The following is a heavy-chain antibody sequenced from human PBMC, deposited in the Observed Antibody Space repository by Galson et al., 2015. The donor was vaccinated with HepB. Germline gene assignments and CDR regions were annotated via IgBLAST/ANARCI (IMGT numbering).Heavy chain of an antibody. CDR3: ARKLLVGGGLDV. J-gene: IGHJ6*02. CDR1: GFTFSSFL. V-gene: IGHV3-33*01. Sequence: SLRLSCAASGFTFSSFLMHWVRQAPGKGLEWVAVIWYDGSYKFYADSVKGRFTLSRDNSKNTLDLQLNNLRVDDTAVYYCARKLLVGGGLDVWGQGTTVTVSS. D-gene: IGHD3-10*01. CDR2: IWYDGSYK.